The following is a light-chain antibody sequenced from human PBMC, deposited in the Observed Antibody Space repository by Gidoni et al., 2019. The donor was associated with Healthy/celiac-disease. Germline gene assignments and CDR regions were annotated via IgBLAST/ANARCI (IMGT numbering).Light chain of an antibody. CDR1: SSDVGGDNY. V-gene: IGLV2-14*01. CDR2: EVS. J-gene: IGLJ1*01. CDR3: SSYTSSSTLV. Sequence: QSALTQPASASGSPGQSITISCTRTSSDVGGDNYVSWYQQHQAKAPKLMIYEVSNRPSGVSYRFSGSKSGNTASLTISGLQAEDEADYYFSSYTSSSTLVFGTGTKVTVL.